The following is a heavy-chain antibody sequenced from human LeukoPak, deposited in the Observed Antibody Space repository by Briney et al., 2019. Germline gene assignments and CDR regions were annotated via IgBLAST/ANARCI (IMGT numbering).Heavy chain of an antibody. Sequence: GGSLRLSCAASGFTFTSSALSWVRQAPGKGLEWVSAVSGSGAGTYYADSVKGRFTVSRDNSKNTLYLQMNTLRAEDTAIYYCAKNPSAYCGGDCYSDYWGQGTLVTVSS. D-gene: IGHD2-21*01. CDR3: AKNPSAYCGGDCYSDY. V-gene: IGHV3-23*01. CDR1: GFTFTSSA. J-gene: IGHJ4*02. CDR2: VSGSGAGT.